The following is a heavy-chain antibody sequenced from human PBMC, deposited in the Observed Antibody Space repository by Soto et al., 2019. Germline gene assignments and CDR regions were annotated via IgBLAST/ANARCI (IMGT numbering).Heavy chain of an antibody. D-gene: IGHD3-10*01. V-gene: IGHV4-30-2*05. CDR2: IYYSGST. J-gene: IGHJ4*02. CDR3: ASRKSSPYFDY. CDR1: GGYISSGGYS. Sequence: SETLSLTCAVSGGYISSGGYSWSWIRQPPGKGLEWIGNIYYSGSTYYNPSLKSRVTISIDTSKNQFSLKLSSVTAADTAVYYCASRKSSPYFDYWGQGTLVTVSS.